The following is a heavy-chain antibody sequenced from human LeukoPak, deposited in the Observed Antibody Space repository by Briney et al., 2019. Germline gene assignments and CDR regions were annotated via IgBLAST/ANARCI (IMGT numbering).Heavy chain of an antibody. Sequence: GGSLRLSCAASGFTFSSYAMHWVRQAPGKGLEWVAVISYDGSNKYYADSVKGRFTISRDNSKNTLYLQMNSLRAEDTAVYYCARVGTGTFDYWGQGTLVTVSS. V-gene: IGHV3-30-3*01. CDR1: GFTFSSYA. D-gene: IGHD1-1*01. J-gene: IGHJ4*02. CDR3: ARVGTGTFDY. CDR2: ISYDGSNK.